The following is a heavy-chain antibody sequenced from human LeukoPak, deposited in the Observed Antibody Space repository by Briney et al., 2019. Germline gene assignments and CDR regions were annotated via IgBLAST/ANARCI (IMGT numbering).Heavy chain of an antibody. J-gene: IGHJ6*02. CDR3: ARHLAAARYYYGMDV. Sequence: PGESLKISCKGSGYSFTSYWIGWVRQIPGKGLEWMGIIYPGDSDTRYSPSFQGQVTISADKSISTAYLQWSSLKASDTAMYYCARHLAAARYYYGMDVWGQGTTVTVSS. CDR1: GYSFTSYW. CDR2: IYPGDSDT. D-gene: IGHD6-13*01. V-gene: IGHV5-51*01.